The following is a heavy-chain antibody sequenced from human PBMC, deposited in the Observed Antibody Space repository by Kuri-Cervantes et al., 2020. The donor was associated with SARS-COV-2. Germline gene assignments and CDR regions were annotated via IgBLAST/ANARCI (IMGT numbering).Heavy chain of an antibody. V-gene: IGHV4-39*01. D-gene: IGHD7-27*01. J-gene: IGHJ4*02. CDR1: GASISETIFW. CDR2: IYYRGNT. CDR3: ARLGTGLPFDS. Sequence: SETLSLTCIVSGASISETIFWWGWIRQPPGRGLEWIGSIYYRGNTYYNPSLKSRITMSVDTSKSQFSLRLRSVTAADTAMYYCARLGTGLPFDSWGQGTLVTVFS.